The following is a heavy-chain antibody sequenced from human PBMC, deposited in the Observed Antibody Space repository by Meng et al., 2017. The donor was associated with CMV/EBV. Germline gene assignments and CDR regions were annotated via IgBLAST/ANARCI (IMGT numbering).Heavy chain of an antibody. CDR2: IYSGGSNT. V-gene: IGHV3-23*03. Sequence: GGSLRLSCAVSGFTFSNYAMNWVRQAPGKGLGWVSVIYSGGSNTYYADSVKGRFTISRDNSKNTLYLQMNSLRAEDTAVYYCARTPRNWGWFDYWGQGTLVTVSS. CDR1: GFTFSNYA. J-gene: IGHJ4*02. D-gene: IGHD7-27*01. CDR3: ARTPRNWGWFDY.